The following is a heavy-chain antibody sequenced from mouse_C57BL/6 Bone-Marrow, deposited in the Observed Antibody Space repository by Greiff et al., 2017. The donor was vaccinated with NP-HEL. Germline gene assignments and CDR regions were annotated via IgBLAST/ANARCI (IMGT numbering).Heavy chain of an antibody. V-gene: IGHV1-56*01. CDR2: IFPGSGST. Sequence: VQLQQSGPELVRPGASVKISCKAPGYTFTSHWMQWVRQRPGQGLAWIGEIFPGSGSTYYNEKFKGKATLTVDTSSSTAYMQLSSLTSEDSAVYFCAREGAAQAPYAMDYWGQGTSVTVSS. CDR1: GYTFTSHW. D-gene: IGHD3-2*02. J-gene: IGHJ4*01. CDR3: AREGAAQAPYAMDY.